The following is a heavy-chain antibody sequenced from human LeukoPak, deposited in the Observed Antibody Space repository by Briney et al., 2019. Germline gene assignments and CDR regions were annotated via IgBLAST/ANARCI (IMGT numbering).Heavy chain of an antibody. D-gene: IGHD2-21*01. Sequence: GGSLRLSCAASGITFNNAYMNWVRQAPGKGLEWVGRIKTRADGGTAEYAAPVKGRFTISRDDSNNTLYLQMNSLKTEDTAVYYCTTDRIAGGGWGQGTLVTVSS. CDR1: GITFNNAY. V-gene: IGHV3-15*01. CDR3: TTDRIAGGG. J-gene: IGHJ4*02. CDR2: IKTRADGGTA.